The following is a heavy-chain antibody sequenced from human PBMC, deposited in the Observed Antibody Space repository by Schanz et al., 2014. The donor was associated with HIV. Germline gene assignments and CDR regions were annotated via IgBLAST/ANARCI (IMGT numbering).Heavy chain of an antibody. J-gene: IGHJ3*02. Sequence: VQLVQSGGGVVQPGRSLRLSCAASGFTFSSFAMHWVRQAPGKGLGWVAVIWYDGSNKYYVDSVQGRFTISRDNPKNTLYLQMNSLRAEDTAIYYCARSPDWAGTDAFDIWGQGTMVTVSS. CDR2: IWYDGSNK. CDR1: GFTFSSFA. CDR3: ARSPDWAGTDAFDI. D-gene: IGHD6-19*01. V-gene: IGHV3-33*01.